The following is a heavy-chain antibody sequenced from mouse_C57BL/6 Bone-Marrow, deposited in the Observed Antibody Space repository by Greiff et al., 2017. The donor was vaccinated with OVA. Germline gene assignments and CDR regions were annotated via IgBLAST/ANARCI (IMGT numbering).Heavy chain of an antibody. V-gene: IGHV1-54*01. J-gene: IGHJ3*01. CDR1: GYAFTNYL. Sequence: VQLQQSGAELVRPGTSVKVSCKASGYAFTNYLIEWVKQRPGQGLEWIGVINPGSGGTNYNEKFKGKATLTAYKSSSTAYMQLSSLTSEDSAVYFCARDTFAYWGQGTLVTVSA. CDR3: ARDTFAY. CDR2: INPGSGGT.